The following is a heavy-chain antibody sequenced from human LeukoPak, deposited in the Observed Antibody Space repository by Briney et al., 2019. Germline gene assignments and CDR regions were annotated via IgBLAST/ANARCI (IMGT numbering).Heavy chain of an antibody. V-gene: IGHV3-7*01. CDR1: GFTFSIFA. J-gene: IGHJ4*02. CDR3: ARPRSSSWYDFDY. Sequence: GGSLRLSCAASGFTFSIFAMRWVRQAPGKGVEWVANIKEEGTEKYYVDSVMGRFTISRDNAENSLYLQMNSLRDEDTAVYYCARPRSSSWYDFDYWGQGTLVTVSS. CDR2: IKEEGTEK. D-gene: IGHD6-13*01.